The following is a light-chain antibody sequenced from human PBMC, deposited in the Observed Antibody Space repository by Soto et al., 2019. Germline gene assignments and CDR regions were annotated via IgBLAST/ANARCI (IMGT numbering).Light chain of an antibody. CDR2: EGS. CDR1: SSDVGSYNL. J-gene: IGLJ2*01. CDR3: CSYASRGV. V-gene: IGLV2-23*01. Sequence: QSALTQPASVSGSPGQSITISCTGTSSDVGSYNLVSWYQQHPGKAPKLMIYEGSKRPSGVSNRFSGSKSGNTASLTISGLQGGEGADFYCCSYASRGVFGGGTKPTVL.